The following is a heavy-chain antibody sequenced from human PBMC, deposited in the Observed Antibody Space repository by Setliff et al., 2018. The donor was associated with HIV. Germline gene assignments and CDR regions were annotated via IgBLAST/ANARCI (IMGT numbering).Heavy chain of an antibody. V-gene: IGHV4-61*01. CDR3: ATSVGYCGGDCSDY. Sequence: LSLTCTVSGGSVSSGSYYWSWIRQPPGKGLEWIGYIYYSGSTKHNPSLKSRVTISLDTSKNQFSLKLSSVTAADTAVYYCATSVGYCGGDCSDYWGQGTLVTVSS. CDR2: IYYSGST. D-gene: IGHD2-21*02. CDR1: GGSVSSGSYY. J-gene: IGHJ4*02.